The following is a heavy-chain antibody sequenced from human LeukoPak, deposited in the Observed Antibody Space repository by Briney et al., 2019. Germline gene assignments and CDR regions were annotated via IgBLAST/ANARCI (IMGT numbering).Heavy chain of an antibody. CDR3: VRGGGERQVDY. V-gene: IGHV5-51*01. CDR2: IYPGDSDT. CDR1: GYSFTSYW. J-gene: IGHJ4*02. Sequence: GESLKISCKGSGYSFTSYWIGWVRQMSGKGLEWMGMIYPGDSDTRYSPSFQGQVTTSADKSISTAFLQWSSLKASDTAMYYCVRGGGERQVDYWGQGTLVTVSS. D-gene: IGHD3-10*01.